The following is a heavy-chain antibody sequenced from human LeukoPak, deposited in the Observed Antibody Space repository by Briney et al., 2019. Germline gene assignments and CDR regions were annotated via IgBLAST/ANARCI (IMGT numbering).Heavy chain of an antibody. J-gene: IGHJ6*02. V-gene: IGHV5-51*01. CDR2: IYPGDSDT. CDR3: ARHTGCSGGSCYDGMDV. CDR1: GYSFTSYW. D-gene: IGHD2-15*01. Sequence: GESLKISCKGSGYSFTSYWIGWARQMPGKGLEWMGIIYPGDSDTRYSPSFQGQVTISADKSISTAYLQWSSLKASDTAMYYCARHTGCSGGSCYDGMDVWGQGTRSPSP.